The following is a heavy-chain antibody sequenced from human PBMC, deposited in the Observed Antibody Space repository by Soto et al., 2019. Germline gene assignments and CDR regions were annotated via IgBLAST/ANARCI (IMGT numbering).Heavy chain of an antibody. J-gene: IGHJ4*02. V-gene: IGHV3-74*01. CDR1: GFTFSSYW. Sequence: GGSLRLSCAASGFTFSSYWMHWLRQAPGKGLVCVSRINSDGSSISYADSVKGRFTISRDNAKNTLYLQMNSLRVEDTAVYYCARETGYSSGWRQDYWGQGT. CDR3: ARETGYSSGWRQDY. CDR2: INSDGSSI. D-gene: IGHD6-19*01.